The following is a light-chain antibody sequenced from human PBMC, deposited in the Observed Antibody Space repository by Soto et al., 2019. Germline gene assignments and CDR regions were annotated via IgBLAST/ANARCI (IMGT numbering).Light chain of an antibody. J-gene: IGKJ1*01. V-gene: IGKV3-11*01. CDR3: QQRSDWPPT. CDR2: DAS. Sequence: EIVLTQSPATLSLSPGGRATLSCRASQSVSSYLAWYQQKPGQAPWLLIYDASNRATAIPARFSGSGSGTDFTLTISSLEPEDFAVYYCQQRSDWPPTFGQGTKVEIK. CDR1: QSVSSY.